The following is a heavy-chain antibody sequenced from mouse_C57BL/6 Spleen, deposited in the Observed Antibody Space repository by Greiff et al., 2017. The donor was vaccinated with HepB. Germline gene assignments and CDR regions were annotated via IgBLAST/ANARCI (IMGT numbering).Heavy chain of an antibody. Sequence: EVHLVESGGGLVKPGGSLKLSCAASGFTFSSYAMSWVRQTPEKRLEWVATISDGGSYTYYPDNVKGRFTISRDNAKNNLYLQMSHLKSEDTAMYDCASYDYDGAYWGQGTLVTVSA. J-gene: IGHJ3*01. CDR3: ASYDYDGAY. D-gene: IGHD2-4*01. CDR2: ISDGGSYT. CDR1: GFTFSSYA. V-gene: IGHV5-4*01.